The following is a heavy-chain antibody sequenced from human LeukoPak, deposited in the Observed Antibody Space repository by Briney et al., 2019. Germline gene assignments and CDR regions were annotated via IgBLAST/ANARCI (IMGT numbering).Heavy chain of an antibody. D-gene: IGHD3-10*01. CDR2: IYYSGST. Sequence: SETLSLTCTVSGGSISSGDYYWSWIRQPPGRGLEWIGYIYYSGSTYYNPSLKSRVTISLDTSKNQFSLRLTSVTAADTAVYYCARAIASSGSRLFDYWGQGTLVTVSS. V-gene: IGHV4-30-4*01. CDR3: ARAIASSGSRLFDY. CDR1: GGSISSGDYY. J-gene: IGHJ4*02.